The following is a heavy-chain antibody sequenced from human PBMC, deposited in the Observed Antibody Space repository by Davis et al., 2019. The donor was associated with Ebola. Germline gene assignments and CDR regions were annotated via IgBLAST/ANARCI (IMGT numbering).Heavy chain of an antibody. Sequence: PGGSLRLSCAASGFTFSSYAMSWVRQAPGKGLEWVSAISGSGGSTYYADSVKGRFTISRDNSKNTLYLQMNSLRAEDTAVYYCAKRYSGSYIILGAFDIWSQGTMVTVSS. V-gene: IGHV3-23*01. D-gene: IGHD1-26*01. CDR1: GFTFSSYA. CDR2: ISGSGGST. J-gene: IGHJ3*02. CDR3: AKRYSGSYIILGAFDI.